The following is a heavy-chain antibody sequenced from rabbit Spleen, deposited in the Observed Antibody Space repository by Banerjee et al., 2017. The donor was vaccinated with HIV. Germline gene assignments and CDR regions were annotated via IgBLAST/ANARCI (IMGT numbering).Heavy chain of an antibody. CDR2: IYPGSSGST. CDR1: GFSFSSSYY. Sequence: QEQLEESGGDLVKPGASLTLTCTASGFSFSSSYYMCWVRQAPGKGLEWIACIYPGSSGSTYYASWAKGRFTISKTSSTTVTLQMTSLTAADTATYFCARDSGSSFSSYGMDLWGPGTLVTVS. CDR3: ARDSGSSFSSYGMDL. V-gene: IGHV1S45*01. J-gene: IGHJ6*01. D-gene: IGHD8-1*01.